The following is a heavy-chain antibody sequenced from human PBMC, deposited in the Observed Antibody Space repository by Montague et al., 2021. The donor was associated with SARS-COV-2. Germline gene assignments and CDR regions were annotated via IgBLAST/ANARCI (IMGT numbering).Heavy chain of an antibody. J-gene: IGHJ4*02. D-gene: IGHD3-9*01. CDR2: LDWDDDK. V-gene: IGHV2-70*01. CDR3: ARIRDYDILTGSYSGFDY. CDR1: GFSLSTSGMC. Sequence: PALVKPTQTLTLTCTFSGFSLSTSGMCVRWIRQPPGKALEWLALLDWDDDKYYSTSLKTRLTISKDTSKNEVVLTMTNMDPVDTATYYCARIRDYDILTGSYSGFDYWGQGTLVTVSS.